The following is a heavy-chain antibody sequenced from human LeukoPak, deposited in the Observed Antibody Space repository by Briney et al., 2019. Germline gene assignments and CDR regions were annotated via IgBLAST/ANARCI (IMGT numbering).Heavy chain of an antibody. J-gene: IGHJ5*02. V-gene: IGHV1-69*01. Sequence: SVKVSCKASGGTSSSYAISWVRQAPGQGLEWMGGIIPIFGTANYAQKFQGRVTITADESTSTAYMELSSLRSEDTAVYYCARDRELGWFDPWGQGTLVTVSS. CDR1: GGTSSSYA. CDR2: IIPIFGTA. CDR3: ARDRELGWFDP. D-gene: IGHD3-10*01.